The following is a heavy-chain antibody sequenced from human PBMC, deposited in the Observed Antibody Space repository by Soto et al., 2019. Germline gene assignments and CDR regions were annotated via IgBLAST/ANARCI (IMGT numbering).Heavy chain of an antibody. J-gene: IGHJ6*02. D-gene: IGHD2-2*01. CDR3: ARDDHIVVVPTSLGATDV. CDR1: VGSISSNKW. CDR2: IYHSRST. Sequence: KPSETLSLTCSVYVGSISSNKWWSWVRHPPGKGLEWIGEIYHSRSTNYNPSLKTRVTISLDKSKDQFSLQLTPVTAADSAVYYCARDDHIVVVPTSLGATDVWGQGNTVNVSS. V-gene: IGHV4-4*02.